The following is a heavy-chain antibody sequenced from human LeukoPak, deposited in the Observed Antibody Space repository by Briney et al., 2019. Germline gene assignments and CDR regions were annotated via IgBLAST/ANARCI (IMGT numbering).Heavy chain of an antibody. CDR2: IYYRGST. CDR3: ARSSSDYGDYAPFDP. CDR1: GGSISGGGYY. J-gene: IGHJ5*02. D-gene: IGHD4-17*01. Sequence: PSETLSLTCTVSGGSISGGGYYSSWTRQHPGKGLEWIGYIYYRGSTYYSPSLKSRVTISVDTSKNQFSLKLSSVTAADTAVYYCARSSSDYGDYAPFDPWGQGTLVTVSS. V-gene: IGHV4-31*03.